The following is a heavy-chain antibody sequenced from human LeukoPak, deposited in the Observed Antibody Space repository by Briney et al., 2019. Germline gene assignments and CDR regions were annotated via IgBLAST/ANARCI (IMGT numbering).Heavy chain of an antibody. J-gene: IGHJ4*02. D-gene: IGHD5-18*01. CDR1: GYSFTSYW. CDR2: IYPGDSDT. V-gene: IGHV5-51*01. Sequence: GESLKISCKGSGYSFTSYWIGWVRQMPGKGLEWMGIIYPGDSDTRYSPSFQGQVTISADKSISTAYLQWSSLNASDTAMYYCARRNTAMVEGIDYWGQGTLVTVSS. CDR3: ARRNTAMVEGIDY.